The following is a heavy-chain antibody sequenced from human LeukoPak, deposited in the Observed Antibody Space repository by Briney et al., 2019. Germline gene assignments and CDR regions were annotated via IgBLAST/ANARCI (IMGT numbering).Heavy chain of an antibody. J-gene: IGHJ6*03. CDR1: GGSISSGSYY. CDR2: IYTSGST. D-gene: IGHD3-10*01. Sequence: SETLSLTCTVSGGSISSGSYYWSWIRQPAGKGLEWIGRIYTSGSTNYNPSLRSRVTISVDTSKNQFSLKLSSVTAADTAVYYCAREGVLLWFGELSYYYYYMDVWGKGTTVTISS. CDR3: AREGVLLWFGELSYYYYYMDV. V-gene: IGHV4-61*02.